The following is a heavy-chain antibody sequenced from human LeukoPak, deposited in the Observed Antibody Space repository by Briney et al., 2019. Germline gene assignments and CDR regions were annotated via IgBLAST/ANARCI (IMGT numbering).Heavy chain of an antibody. J-gene: IGHJ5*02. CDR2: INYGGRP. V-gene: IGHV4-38-2*02. Sequence: SETLSLTCSVSGYSIGSGYDWAWIRQPPGKGLEWIGSINYGGRPYFNPSLKSRVTISVDTSQNQFSLKLSSVTAADTAVYYCARRPRIAAAGTKPNWFDPWGQGTLVTVSS. CDR1: GYSIGSGYD. CDR3: ARRPRIAAAGTKPNWFDP. D-gene: IGHD6-13*01.